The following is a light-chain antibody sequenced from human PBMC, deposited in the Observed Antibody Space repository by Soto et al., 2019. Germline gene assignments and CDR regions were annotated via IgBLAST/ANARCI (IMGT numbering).Light chain of an antibody. Sequence: QSALTQPASVSGSPGQSITISCTGTSSDVGGYNYVSWYQQLPGKAPKLIIYDVNNRPSGFSNRFSASKSANAASLTISGLQAEDEADYYCTSYTSSISLYVFGTWTKLTVL. CDR1: SSDVGGYNY. V-gene: IGLV2-14*03. J-gene: IGLJ1*01. CDR2: DVN. CDR3: TSYTSSISLYV.